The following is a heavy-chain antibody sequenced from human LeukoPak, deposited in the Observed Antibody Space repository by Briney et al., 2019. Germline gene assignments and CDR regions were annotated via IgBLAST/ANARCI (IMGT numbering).Heavy chain of an antibody. CDR1: GFTFSSYS. CDR3: ASWDPQMVTGYDTKPNY. CDR2: ISSSSSYI. V-gene: IGHV3-21*01. D-gene: IGHD3/OR15-3a*01. J-gene: IGHJ4*02. Sequence: PGGSLRLSCAASGFTFSSYSMNWVRQAPGKGLEWVSSISSSSSYIYYADSVKGRFTISRDNAKNSLYLQMNSLRAEGTAVYYCASWDPQMVTGYDTKPNYWGRGTLVTVSS.